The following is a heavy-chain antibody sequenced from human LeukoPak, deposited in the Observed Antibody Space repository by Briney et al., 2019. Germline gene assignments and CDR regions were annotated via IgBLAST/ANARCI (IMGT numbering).Heavy chain of an antibody. CDR3: ARPDSSGYRYAFDI. J-gene: IGHJ3*02. Sequence: PSETLSLTCTVSGGPISSGSYYWSWIRQPAGKGLEWIGRIYTSGSTNYNPSLKSRATISVDTSKNQFSLKLSSVTAADTAVYYCARPDSSGYRYAFDIWGQGAMVTVSS. CDR1: GGPISSGSYY. D-gene: IGHD3-22*01. V-gene: IGHV4-61*02. CDR2: IYTSGST.